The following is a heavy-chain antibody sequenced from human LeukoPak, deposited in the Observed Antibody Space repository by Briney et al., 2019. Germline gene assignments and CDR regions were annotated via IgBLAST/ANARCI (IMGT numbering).Heavy chain of an antibody. CDR3: AKNGHGSGSYYPRTKYYFDY. D-gene: IGHD3-10*01. CDR2: ISTSRGST. CDR1: GFTVSSYA. Sequence: PGGSLRLSCAASGFTVSSYAMNWVRQAPGKGLEWVATISTSRGSTYYADFVKGRFTISRDNSKNTLYLQMNSLRAEDTAVYYCAKNGHGSGSYYPRTKYYFDYWGQGTLVTVSS. V-gene: IGHV3-23*01. J-gene: IGHJ4*02.